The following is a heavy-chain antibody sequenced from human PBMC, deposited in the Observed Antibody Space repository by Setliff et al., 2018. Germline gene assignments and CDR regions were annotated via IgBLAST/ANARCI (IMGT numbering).Heavy chain of an antibody. V-gene: IGHV1-46*01. CDR3: VRDVGGFTHAFDI. J-gene: IGHJ3*02. CDR2: INPSGGST. CDR1: GYTFTSYY. D-gene: IGHD3-16*01. Sequence: ASVKVSCKASGYTFTSYYMHWVRQAPGQGLEWMGIINPSGGSTIYAQKFQGRVTMTRDTSTSTFYMELSSLRSDDTAFYYCVRDVGGFTHAFDIWGQGTMVTVSS.